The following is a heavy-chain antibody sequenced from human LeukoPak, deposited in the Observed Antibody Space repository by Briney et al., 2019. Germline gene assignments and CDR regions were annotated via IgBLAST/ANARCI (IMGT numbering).Heavy chain of an antibody. V-gene: IGHV3-7*01. Sequence: GGSLRLSCAASGFTFSTYWMAWIRQAPGKGLEGVANIKEDGSEKYYVDSVKGRFTISRDNAKNSVFLQMSSLRVEDTAVYYCAGRIFDIWGQGTMVTVSS. D-gene: IGHD1-26*01. CDR1: GFTFSTYW. CDR3: AGRIFDI. J-gene: IGHJ3*02. CDR2: IKEDGSEK.